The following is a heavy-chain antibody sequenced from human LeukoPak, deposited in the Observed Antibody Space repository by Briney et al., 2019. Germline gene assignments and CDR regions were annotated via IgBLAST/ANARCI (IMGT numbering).Heavy chain of an antibody. CDR1: GFTFNSYN. Sequence: PGGSLRLSCAASGFTFNSYNMNWVRQAPGKGLEWVSSISSSSSYINYADSVKGRFTISRDNAKNSLYLQMNSLRAEDTAVYYCARVKGITAAGDYWGQGTLVTVSS. D-gene: IGHD6-13*01. V-gene: IGHV3-21*01. CDR3: ARVKGITAAGDY. J-gene: IGHJ4*02. CDR2: ISSSSSYI.